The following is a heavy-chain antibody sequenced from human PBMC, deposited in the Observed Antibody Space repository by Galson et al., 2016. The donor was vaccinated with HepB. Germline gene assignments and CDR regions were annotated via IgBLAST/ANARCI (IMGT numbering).Heavy chain of an antibody. CDR1: GYIFTSHA. J-gene: IGHJ3*02. V-gene: IGHV1-3*01. CDR3: ARGPHDNTNILDAFDI. Sequence: SVKVSCKASGYIFTSHAIHWVRQAPGQGLEWMGWINGGYGDTKYSQKFQDRVTITRDRSATTAYMEVTSLRFADTAVYYCARGPHDNTNILDAFDIWGQGTVVAVSS. D-gene: IGHD1-1*01. CDR2: INGGYGDT.